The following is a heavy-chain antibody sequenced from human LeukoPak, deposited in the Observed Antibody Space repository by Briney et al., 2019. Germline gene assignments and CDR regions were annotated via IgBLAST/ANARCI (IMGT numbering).Heavy chain of an antibody. CDR2: IYHSGST. D-gene: IGHD2/OR15-2a*01. V-gene: IGHV4-38-2*02. Sequence: PSETLSLTCTVSGYSISNSYYWGWIRQPPGKGLEWIGNIYHSGSTYYNPSLKSRVTISVDTSKNQFSLKLSSVTAADTAVYYCARDRNRDYMDVLGKGTTVTVSS. J-gene: IGHJ6*03. CDR1: GYSISNSYY. CDR3: ARDRNRDYMDV.